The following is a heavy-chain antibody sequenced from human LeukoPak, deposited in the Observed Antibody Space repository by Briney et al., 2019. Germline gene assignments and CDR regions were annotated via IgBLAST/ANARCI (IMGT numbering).Heavy chain of an antibody. Sequence: SETLSLTCTVSGDSISSYYWSWIRQPPGKRLEWIGYINYRGSTNYKPSLKSRVTISVDTSNNQFSLKLSSVTAADTGVYYCARQGHSYGLDYWGQGTLVTVSS. CDR2: INYRGST. V-gene: IGHV4-59*08. J-gene: IGHJ4*02. D-gene: IGHD5-18*01. CDR1: GDSISSYY. CDR3: ARQGHSYGLDY.